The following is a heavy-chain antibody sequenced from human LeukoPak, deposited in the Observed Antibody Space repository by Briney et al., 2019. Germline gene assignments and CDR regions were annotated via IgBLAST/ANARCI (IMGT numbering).Heavy chain of an antibody. J-gene: IGHJ4*02. CDR2: IKQDGSEK. D-gene: IGHD3-16*02. Sequence: GGSLRLSCVASGFTFSSYWMTWVRQAPGKGLEWVANIKQDGSEKYYVDSVKGRFTISRDNAKNSLYLQMNSLRAEDTAVYYCAKFGRLGELSLGPAFDFWGQGTLVTVSS. V-gene: IGHV3-7*03. CDR1: GFTFSSYW. CDR3: AKFGRLGELSLGPAFDF.